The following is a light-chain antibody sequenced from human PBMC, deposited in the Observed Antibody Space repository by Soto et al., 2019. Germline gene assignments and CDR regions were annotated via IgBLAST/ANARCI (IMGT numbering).Light chain of an antibody. CDR2: GAS. CDR1: QSVSSN. CDR3: QQYNNWPRT. J-gene: IGKJ1*01. V-gene: IGKV3-15*01. Sequence: EIVMTHSPATLSVSPGERATLSFRASQSVSSNLAWYKQKPCQAPRLLIYGASTRATGIPARFSGSGSGTEFTLTISSLQSEDFAVYYCQQYNNWPRTFGQGTKVDIK.